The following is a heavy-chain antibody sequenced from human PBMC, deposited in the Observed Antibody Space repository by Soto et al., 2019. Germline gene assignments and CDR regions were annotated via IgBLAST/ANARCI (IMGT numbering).Heavy chain of an antibody. J-gene: IGHJ4*02. D-gene: IGHD3-9*01. CDR3: AKDLLRYFDGSHWDY. Sequence: QVQLVESGGGVVQPGRSLRLSCAASGFTFSNYGMHWVRQAPGKGLEWVAVISYDGSNKYYADSVKGRFTISRDNSKNTLYMQMNSLRAEDTAVYYCAKDLLRYFDGSHWDYWGQGTLVTVSS. V-gene: IGHV3-30*18. CDR2: ISYDGSNK. CDR1: GFTFSNYG.